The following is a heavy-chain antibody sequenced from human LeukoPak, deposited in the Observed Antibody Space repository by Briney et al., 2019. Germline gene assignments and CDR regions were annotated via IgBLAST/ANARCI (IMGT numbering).Heavy chain of an antibody. CDR2: IYTSGST. Sequence: SETLSLTCTVSGGSISSGDYYWSWIRQPAGKGLEWIGRIYTSGSTNYNPSLKSRVTISVDTSKNQFSLKLSSVTAADTAVYYCARHGPDCSSTSCYGVDPWGQGTLVTVSS. CDR1: GGSISSGDYY. CDR3: ARHGPDCSSTSCYGVDP. D-gene: IGHD2-2*01. J-gene: IGHJ5*02. V-gene: IGHV4-61*02.